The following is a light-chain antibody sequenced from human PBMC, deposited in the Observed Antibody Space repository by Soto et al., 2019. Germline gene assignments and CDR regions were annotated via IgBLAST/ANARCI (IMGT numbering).Light chain of an antibody. CDR2: STN. CDR1: SGSVSTSDY. V-gene: IGLV8-61*01. J-gene: IGLJ2*01. Sequence: QTVVTQEPSLSVSPGGTVTLTCGLSSGSVSTSDYPSWYQQSPGQAPRTLISSTNSRSSGVPDRFSGSILGNKAALNITGAQADDETVYYCLLYMGNGISVFGGGTKVTVL. CDR3: LLYMGNGISV.